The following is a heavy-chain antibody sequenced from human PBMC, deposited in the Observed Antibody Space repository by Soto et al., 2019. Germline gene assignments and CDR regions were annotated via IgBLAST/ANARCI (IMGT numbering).Heavy chain of an antibody. Sequence: QVQLQESGPGLVKPSETLSLTCTVSGGSISSYYWSWIRQPPGKGLEWIGYIYYSGSTNYNPSLKSRVTMSVDTSKTQFSLKLSSETAADTAVYYCARRYGGNFDYWGQGTLVTVSS. CDR2: IYYSGST. CDR1: GGSISSYY. CDR3: ARRYGGNFDY. D-gene: IGHD3-16*01. V-gene: IGHV4-59*01. J-gene: IGHJ4*02.